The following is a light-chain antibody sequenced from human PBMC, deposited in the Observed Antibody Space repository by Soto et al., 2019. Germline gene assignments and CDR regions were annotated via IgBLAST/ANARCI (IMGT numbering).Light chain of an antibody. CDR3: QQYTCYYYP. J-gene: IGKJ2*01. Sequence: DIQMTQSPSTLSASVGDRVTITCRASQSISSWLAWYQQKPGKAPKLLIYKASSLESGDPSRSSGRGSGTEFPLTISSLHPDDFATYYCQQYTCYYYPFGQGTELEIK. CDR2: KAS. CDR1: QSISSW. V-gene: IGKV1-5*03.